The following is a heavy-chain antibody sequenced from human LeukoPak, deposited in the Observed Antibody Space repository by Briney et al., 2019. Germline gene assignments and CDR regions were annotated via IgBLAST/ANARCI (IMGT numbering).Heavy chain of an antibody. CDR3: ARDTRSRLIAARGVPGRRGGIDP. D-gene: IGHD6-6*01. CDR1: GYTFTSYA. Sequence: ASVKVSCKASGYTFTSYAMNWVRQAPGQGLEWMGWINTNTGNPTYAQGFTGRFVFSLDTSVSTAYLQISSLKAEDTAVYYCARDTRSRLIAARGVPGRRGGIDPWGQGTLVTVSS. CDR2: INTNTGNP. V-gene: IGHV7-4-1*02. J-gene: IGHJ5*02.